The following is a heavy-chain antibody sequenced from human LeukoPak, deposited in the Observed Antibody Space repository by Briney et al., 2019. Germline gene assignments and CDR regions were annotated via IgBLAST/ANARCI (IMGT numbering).Heavy chain of an antibody. CDR1: GFTFSNSA. V-gene: IGHV3-23*01. CDR2: ISAPGIHT. J-gene: IGHJ5*02. D-gene: IGHD2-2*01. Sequence: GGSLRLSCSASGFTFSNSAVYWVRQSPGKGPEWVSSISAPGIHTYYADSVNVRFTISRDNSKNTLYLQMNTLRAEDKAVYYCAKEVVPTAKAFDPWGQGTQVTVSS. CDR3: AKEVVPTAKAFDP.